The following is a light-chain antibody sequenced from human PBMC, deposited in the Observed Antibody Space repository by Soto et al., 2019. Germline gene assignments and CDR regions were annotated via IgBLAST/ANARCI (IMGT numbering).Light chain of an antibody. CDR1: QSVTSSY. V-gene: IGKV3-20*01. J-gene: IGKJ1*01. CDR2: RAS. Sequence: EIVLTQSPGTLSLSPGERATLSCRASQSVTSSYLTWYQQKPGQAPRLLIYRASSRAAGIPDRFSGSGSGTDFTLTINRLEPEDFAVYYCQQYGTSLSWTFGQGTKVEIK. CDR3: QQYGTSLSWT.